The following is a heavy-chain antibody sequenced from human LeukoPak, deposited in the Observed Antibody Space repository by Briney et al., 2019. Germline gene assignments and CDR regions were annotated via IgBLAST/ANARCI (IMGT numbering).Heavy chain of an antibody. CDR2: INPNSGGA. V-gene: IGHV1-2*02. Sequence: ASVKVSCKASGYTFSDYYIHWVRQAPGQGLEWMGWINPNSGGAIYAQKFQGRVTMTRDTSTSTAYMELSSLRSDDTAVYYCARGPTSGLDSWGQGTLVTVSS. D-gene: IGHD6-19*01. J-gene: IGHJ4*02. CDR3: ARGPTSGLDS. CDR1: GYTFSDYY.